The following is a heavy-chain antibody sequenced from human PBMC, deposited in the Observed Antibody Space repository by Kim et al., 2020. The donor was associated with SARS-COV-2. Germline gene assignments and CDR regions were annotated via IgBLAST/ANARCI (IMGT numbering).Heavy chain of an antibody. CDR2: IYYSGST. D-gene: IGHD6-13*01. J-gene: IGHJ6*02. Sequence: SETLSLTCTVSGGSISSGDYYWSWIRQPPGKGLEWIGYIYYSGSTYYNPSLKSRVTISVDTSKNQFSLKLSSVTAADTAVYYCAREEGSDVAAAGDGMDVWGQGTTVTVSS. CDR1: GGSISSGDYY. V-gene: IGHV4-30-4*01. CDR3: AREEGSDVAAAGDGMDV.